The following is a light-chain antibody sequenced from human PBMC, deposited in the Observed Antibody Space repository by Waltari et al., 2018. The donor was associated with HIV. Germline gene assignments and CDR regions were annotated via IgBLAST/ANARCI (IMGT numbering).Light chain of an antibody. Sequence: DIVFTQSPGTMSVSSGERATLSCRATQSVSRSYLAWYQQKPGQAPRLLSYGPSSRASGIPNRFSGSGSGTDVTLTISRLGPEDFAVDYCQQYGNSPWTFGQGTKVEIK. V-gene: IGKV3-20*01. J-gene: IGKJ1*01. CDR3: QQYGNSPWT. CDR2: GPS. CDR1: QSVSRSY.